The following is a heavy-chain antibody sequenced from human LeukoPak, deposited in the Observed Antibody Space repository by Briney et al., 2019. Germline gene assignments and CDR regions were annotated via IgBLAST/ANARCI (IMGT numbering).Heavy chain of an antibody. CDR2: IIPIFGTA. CDR1: GGTFSSYA. J-gene: IGHJ4*02. Sequence: ASVKVSCKASGGTFSSYAISRVRQAPGQGLEWMGGIIPIFGTANYAQKFQGRVMINADDSTSTAYTEMSSLRSEDTAVYYCARSKVRGVIDYWGQGTLVTVSS. CDR3: ARSKVRGVIDY. D-gene: IGHD3-10*01. V-gene: IGHV1-69*13.